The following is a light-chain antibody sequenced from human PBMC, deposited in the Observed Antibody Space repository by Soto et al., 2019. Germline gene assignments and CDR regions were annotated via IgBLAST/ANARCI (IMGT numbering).Light chain of an antibody. CDR3: QQYNNWPRT. V-gene: IGKV3-15*01. J-gene: IGKJ5*01. CDR1: QSLRSN. CDR2: GAS. Sequence: EIVMTQYPATLSLPPGERSTLSFMTSQSLRSNLAWYQQKPGQAPRLLIYGASTRATGIPARFSGSGSGTECTLTISSLQSEDFAVYYCQQYNNWPRTFGQGTRLEIK.